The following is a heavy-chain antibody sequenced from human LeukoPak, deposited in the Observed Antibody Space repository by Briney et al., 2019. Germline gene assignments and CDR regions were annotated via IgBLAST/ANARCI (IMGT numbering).Heavy chain of an antibody. CDR3: AREVSAVAGTRLYYFDY. V-gene: IGHV1-69*05. CDR1: LVTFSSYA. Sequence: GASVKVSCKASLVTFSSYAIRWVRQAPGQGLEWMGRIIPIFGTAYYAQKFQGRVTITTDESTSTAYMELNRLRSEDTAVYYCAREVSAVAGTRLYYFDYWGQGTLVTVSS. D-gene: IGHD6-19*01. CDR2: IIPIFGTA. J-gene: IGHJ4*02.